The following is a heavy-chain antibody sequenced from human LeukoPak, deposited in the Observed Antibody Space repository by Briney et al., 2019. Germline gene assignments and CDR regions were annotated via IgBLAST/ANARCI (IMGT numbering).Heavy chain of an antibody. V-gene: IGHV3-30-3*01. D-gene: IGHD2-21*01. Sequence: GGSLRLSCAASGFTFSSYAMHWVRQAPGKGLEWVALISYDGSNKYYADSVKGRFTISRDNSKNTLYLQMNSLRAEDTAVYYCARYAYAFDIWGQGTMVTVSS. CDR2: ISYDGSNK. J-gene: IGHJ3*02. CDR3: ARYAYAFDI. CDR1: GFTFSSYA.